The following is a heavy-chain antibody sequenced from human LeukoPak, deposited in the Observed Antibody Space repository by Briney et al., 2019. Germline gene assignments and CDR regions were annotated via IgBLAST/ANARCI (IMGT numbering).Heavy chain of an antibody. CDR1: GFTFSSYS. CDR3: ANGNNGDYVRLDY. CDR2: ISSSSSTI. J-gene: IGHJ4*02. Sequence: GGSLRLSCAASGFTFSSYSMNWVRQAPGKGLEWVSYISSSSSTIYYADSVKGRFTISRDNAKNSLYLQMNSLRDEDTAVYYCANGNNGDYVRLDYWGQGTLATVSS. V-gene: IGHV3-48*02. D-gene: IGHD4-17*01.